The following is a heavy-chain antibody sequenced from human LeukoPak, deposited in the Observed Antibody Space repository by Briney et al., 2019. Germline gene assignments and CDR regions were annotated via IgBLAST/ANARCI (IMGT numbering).Heavy chain of an antibody. D-gene: IGHD5-18*01. V-gene: IGHV3-21*04. CDR2: ISSSSSYT. J-gene: IGHJ4*02. Sequence: GGSLRLSCAASGFTFSSYSMNWVRQAPGKGLEWVSSISSSSSYTYYADSVKGRFTISRDNSKNTLYLQMNSLRAEDTAVYYCANDLGWIQLDLGRGQGTLVTVSS. CDR1: GFTFSSYS. CDR3: ANDLGWIQLDLG.